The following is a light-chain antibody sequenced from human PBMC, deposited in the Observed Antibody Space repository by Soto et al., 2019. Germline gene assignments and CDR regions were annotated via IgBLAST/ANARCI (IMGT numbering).Light chain of an antibody. CDR2: DVS. J-gene: IGKJ5*01. CDR1: QNISNY. CDR3: EQYNNWFSIT. Sequence: MVLTHSPATLSFSPKKRSTLSYTSSQNISNYLIWYQQKPGQAPRLLIYDVSNRAAGIPARFSGSGSGTDFTLTISSLEPEDFAVYYCEQYNNWFSITFGQGTRLEIK. V-gene: IGKV3-11*01.